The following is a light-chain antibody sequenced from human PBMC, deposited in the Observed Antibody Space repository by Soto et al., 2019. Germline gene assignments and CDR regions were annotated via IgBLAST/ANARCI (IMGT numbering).Light chain of an antibody. J-gene: IGLJ1*01. CDR2: EVS. Sequence: QSALTQPASVSGSPGQSITISCTGTSSDVGAYHYVSWFQQHPGKAPKLLIYEVSNRPSGVSYRFSGSKSGSTASLTISGLQAEDEADYYCSSYTRSRTYVFGTGTKLTVL. CDR3: SSYTRSRTYV. CDR1: SSDVGAYHY. V-gene: IGLV2-14*01.